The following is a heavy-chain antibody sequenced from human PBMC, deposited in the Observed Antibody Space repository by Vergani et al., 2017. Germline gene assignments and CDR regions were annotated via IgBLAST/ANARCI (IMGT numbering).Heavy chain of an antibody. D-gene: IGHD3-10*01. CDR2: IYYSGST. CDR1: GGSISSHY. J-gene: IGHJ5*02. V-gene: IGHV4-59*11. CDR3: ARAGSYIGGSWWFDP. Sequence: QVQLQESGPGLVKPSETLSLTCTVSGGSISSHYWSWIRQPPGKGLEWIGYIYYSGSTNYNPSLKSRVTISVDTSKNQFSLKLSSVTAADTAVYYCARAGSYIGGSWWFDPWGQGTLVTVSS.